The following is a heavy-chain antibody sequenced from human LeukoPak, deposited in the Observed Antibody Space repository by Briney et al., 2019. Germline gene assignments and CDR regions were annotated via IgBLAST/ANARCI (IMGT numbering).Heavy chain of an antibody. CDR3: AREADYEAFDY. Sequence: GGSLRLSCAASGFTFSSYAMSWVRQAPGKGLEWVSVIYSGGSTYYADSVKGRFTISRDNSKNTLYLQMNSLRAEDTAVYYCAREADYEAFDYWGQGTLVTVSS. J-gene: IGHJ4*02. CDR2: IYSGGST. V-gene: IGHV3-53*01. D-gene: IGHD3-22*01. CDR1: GFTFSSYA.